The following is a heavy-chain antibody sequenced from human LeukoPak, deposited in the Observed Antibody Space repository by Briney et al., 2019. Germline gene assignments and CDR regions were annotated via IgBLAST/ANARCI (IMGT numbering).Heavy chain of an antibody. J-gene: IGHJ6*02. Sequence: GGSLRLSCAAAGFTFNNYAMSWVRQAPGKGLEWVAVISYDGSNKYYADSVKGRLTISRDNSKNTLYLQMNSLRAEDTAVYYCAKDLGYLTLYYYYGMDVWGQGTTVTVSS. V-gene: IGHV3-30*18. CDR2: ISYDGSNK. CDR1: GFTFNNYA. CDR3: AKDLGYLTLYYYYGMDV. D-gene: IGHD3-22*01.